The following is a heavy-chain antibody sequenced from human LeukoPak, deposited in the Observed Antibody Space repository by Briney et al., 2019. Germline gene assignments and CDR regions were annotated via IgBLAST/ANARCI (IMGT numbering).Heavy chain of an antibody. J-gene: IGHJ4*02. CDR2: ISSSGSTI. Sequence: PGGCLRLSCAASGFTFSSYEMNWVRQAPGKGLEWVSYISSSGSTIYYADSVKGRFTISRDNAKNSLYLQMNSLRDEDTAVYYCARGGSGYSYGKIDSWGQGILVTVSS. CDR3: ARGGSGYSYGKIDS. V-gene: IGHV3-48*03. D-gene: IGHD5-18*01. CDR1: GFTFSSYE.